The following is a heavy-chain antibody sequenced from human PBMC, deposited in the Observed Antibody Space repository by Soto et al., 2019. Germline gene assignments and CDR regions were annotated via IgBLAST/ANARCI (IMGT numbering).Heavy chain of an antibody. D-gene: IGHD6-19*01. V-gene: IGHV4-30-2*01. CDR2: IYQSGVT. CDR1: GDSYSISTYS. J-gene: IGHJ5*02. Sequence: LSLTCNISGDSYSISTYSWSWIRQPPGKALQWIGFIYQSGVTSYNPSLASRVSISLDRSNNQCSLKLKSVTAADTAVYFCAGMPYTSGLRFDPWGPGTLVTVSS. CDR3: AGMPYTSGLRFDP.